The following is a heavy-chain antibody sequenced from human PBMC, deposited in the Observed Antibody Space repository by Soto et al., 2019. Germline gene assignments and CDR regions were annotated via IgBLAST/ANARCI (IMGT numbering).Heavy chain of an antibody. Sequence: GGSLRLSCAASGFTFSSYAMHWVRQAPGKGLEWVAVISYDGSNKYYADSVKGRFTISRDNSKNTLYLQMNSLRAEDTAVYYCAREASVGTYDGDYYYYGMDVWGQGTTVTVSS. J-gene: IGHJ6*02. D-gene: IGHD1-26*01. V-gene: IGHV3-30-3*01. CDR3: AREASVGTYDGDYYYYGMDV. CDR1: GFTFSSYA. CDR2: ISYDGSNK.